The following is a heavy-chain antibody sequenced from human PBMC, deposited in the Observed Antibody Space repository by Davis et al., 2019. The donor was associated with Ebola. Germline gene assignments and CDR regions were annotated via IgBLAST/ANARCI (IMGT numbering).Heavy chain of an antibody. V-gene: IGHV3-48*01. Sequence: GESLKISCAASGFTFSSYSMNWVRQAPGMGLEWVSYISSGSGSIYYADSVKGRFTISRDNAKDSLYLQMNSLRAEDTAVYYCVRVPRLGDPWGQGTLVTVSS. CDR3: VRVPRLGDP. CDR2: ISSGSGSI. J-gene: IGHJ5*02. D-gene: IGHD6-6*01. CDR1: GFTFSSYS.